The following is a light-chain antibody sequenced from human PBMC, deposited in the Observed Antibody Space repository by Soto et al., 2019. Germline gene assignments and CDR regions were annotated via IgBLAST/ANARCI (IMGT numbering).Light chain of an antibody. CDR1: NIGRKG. Sequence: SYELTQPPSVSVAPGQTARITCGGNNIGRKGVHWYQQRPGQAPVLVVYNDSDRPSGIPDRLSGSNSGNTATLTISRVEAGDEGDYYCQVWDDSSDHVYVFGTGTKVTVL. J-gene: IGLJ1*01. V-gene: IGLV3-21*02. CDR2: NDS. CDR3: QVWDDSSDHVYV.